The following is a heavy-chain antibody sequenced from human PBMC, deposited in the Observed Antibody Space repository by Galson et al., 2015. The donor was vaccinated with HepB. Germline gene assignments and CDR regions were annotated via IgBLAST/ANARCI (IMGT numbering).Heavy chain of an antibody. J-gene: IGHJ4*02. Sequence: SLRLSCAASGFTFSSYAMHWVRQAPGKGLEYVSAISSNGGSTYYANSVKGRFTISRDNSKNTLYLQMGGLRAEDMAVYYCARASKVGYSYTTYYFDYWGQGTLVTVSS. V-gene: IGHV3-64*01. CDR3: ARASKVGYSYTTYYFDY. CDR1: GFTFSSYA. D-gene: IGHD5-18*01. CDR2: ISSNGGST.